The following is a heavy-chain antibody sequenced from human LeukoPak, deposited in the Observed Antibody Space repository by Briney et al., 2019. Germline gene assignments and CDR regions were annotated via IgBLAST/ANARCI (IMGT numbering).Heavy chain of an antibody. Sequence: GGSLRLSCAASGFTFSSYEMNWVRQAPGKGLEWVSYISSTGSTIYYADTVKGRFTISRDNAKNSLYLQMNSLRAEDTAVYNCARDGGATTAFDIWGQGTMVTVSS. CDR3: ARDGGATTAFDI. J-gene: IGHJ3*02. V-gene: IGHV3-48*03. CDR2: ISSTGSTI. CDR1: GFTFSSYE. D-gene: IGHD1-26*01.